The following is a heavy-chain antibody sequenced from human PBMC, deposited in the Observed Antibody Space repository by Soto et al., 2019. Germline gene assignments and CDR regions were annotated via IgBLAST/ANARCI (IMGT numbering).Heavy chain of an antibody. J-gene: IGHJ4*02. Sequence: GGSLRLSCAASRLTFSSYAMNWVRQAPGKGLEWVSSISGSGGSTYYADSVKARFTISRDNSRNTLYLQMNSLRAEDTAIYYCEPDGRAYYFNYWGQGTLVTVYS. D-gene: IGHD1-1*01. CDR2: ISGSGGST. CDR3: EPDGRAYYFNY. V-gene: IGHV3-23*01. CDR1: RLTFSSYA.